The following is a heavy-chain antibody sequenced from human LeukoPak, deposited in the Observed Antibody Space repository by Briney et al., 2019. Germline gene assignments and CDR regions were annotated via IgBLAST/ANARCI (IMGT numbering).Heavy chain of an antibody. V-gene: IGHV4-34*01. CDR1: GGSLSGDY. J-gene: IGHJ5*02. CDR2: INHGGNT. CDR3: ARDSSSWYPFYNWFDP. Sequence: SETLSLTCAVYGGSLSGDYWSWIRQPPGKGLEWIGEINHGGNTNYNPSLESRASLSVDTSRNQISLRLSSVTAADTAVYYCARDSSSWYPFYNWFDPWGQGTLVTVSS. D-gene: IGHD6-13*01.